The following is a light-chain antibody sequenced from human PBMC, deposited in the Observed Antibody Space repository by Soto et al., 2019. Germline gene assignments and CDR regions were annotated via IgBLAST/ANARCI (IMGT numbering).Light chain of an antibody. CDR2: DVS. J-gene: IGLJ1*01. CDR3: SSFTSSSTLYV. Sequence: QSVLTQPASVSGSPGQSITISCTGTSSDVGGYNYVSWYQQHPGKAPKLVIYDVSNRPSGVSNRFSGSKSGNTASLTISGLQAEGEADYYCSSFTSSSTLYVFGTGTKVTVL. V-gene: IGLV2-14*01. CDR1: SSDVGGYNY.